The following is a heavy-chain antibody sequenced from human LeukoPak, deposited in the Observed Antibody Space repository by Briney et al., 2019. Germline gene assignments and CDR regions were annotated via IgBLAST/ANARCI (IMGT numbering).Heavy chain of an antibody. V-gene: IGHV4-34*01. CDR3: ARGYQWELLGYYYYMDV. D-gene: IGHD1-26*01. J-gene: IGHJ6*03. Sequence: SETLSLTCAVYGGSFSGYYWSWIRQPPGKGREWIGEINHSGSTNYNPSLKSRVTISVDTSKNQLSLKLISVTAADTAVYYCARGYQWELLGYYYYMDVWGKGTTVTVSS. CDR1: GGSFSGYY. CDR2: INHSGST.